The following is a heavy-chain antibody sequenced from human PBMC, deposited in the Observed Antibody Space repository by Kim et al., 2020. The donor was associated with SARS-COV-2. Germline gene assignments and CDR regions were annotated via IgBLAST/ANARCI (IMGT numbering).Heavy chain of an antibody. Sequence: GGSLRLSCAASGFTFSSYEMNWVRQAPGKGLEWVSYISSSGSTIYYADSVKGRFTISRDNAKNSLYLQMNSLRAEDTAVYYCASSALDGYRTIDYWGQGTLVTVSS. CDR1: GFTFSSYE. D-gene: IGHD5-12*01. CDR2: ISSSGSTI. V-gene: IGHV3-48*03. J-gene: IGHJ4*02. CDR3: ASSALDGYRTIDY.